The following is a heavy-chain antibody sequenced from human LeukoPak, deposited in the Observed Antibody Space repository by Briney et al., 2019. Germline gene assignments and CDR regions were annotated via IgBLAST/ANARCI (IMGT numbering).Heavy chain of an antibody. CDR2: IYHSGST. D-gene: IGHD6-6*01. CDR1: GGSISSGGYS. V-gene: IGHV4-30-2*01. J-gene: IGHJ4*02. CDR3: ARGSIAARPNFDY. Sequence: SQTLSLTCAVSGGSISSGGYSWSWIRQPPGKGLEWIGYIYHSGSTYYNPSLKSRVTISVDRSKNQFSLKLSSVTAADTAVDYCARGSIAARPNFDYWGQGTLVTVSS.